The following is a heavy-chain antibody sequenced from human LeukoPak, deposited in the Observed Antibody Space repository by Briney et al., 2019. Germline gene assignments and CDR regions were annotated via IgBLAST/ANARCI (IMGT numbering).Heavy chain of an antibody. V-gene: IGHV3-30*18. Sequence: GGSLRHSCAASGFTFSIYGMHWVRQAPGKGLEWVAAIIYDGSNKYYADSVKGRFTISRDNSKNTLDLQMSSLRAEDTAVYYCAKDPSYTAAGIDYWGQGTLVTVSS. J-gene: IGHJ4*02. CDR2: IIYDGSNK. D-gene: IGHD6-13*01. CDR3: AKDPSYTAAGIDY. CDR1: GFTFSIYG.